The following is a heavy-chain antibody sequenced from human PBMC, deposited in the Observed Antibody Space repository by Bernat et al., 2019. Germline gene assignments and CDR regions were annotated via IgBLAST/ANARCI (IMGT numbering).Heavy chain of an antibody. J-gene: IGHJ4*02. Sequence: QVQVVESGGGVVQPGRSLRLSCAASGFTFSSYAMHWVRQAPGKGLEWVAVISYDGSNKYCADSVKGRFTISRDNSKNTLFLQMNRLRVEDTAVYYCAKSEVHFGYWGQGTLVTVSS. V-gene: IGHV3-30-3*02. CDR3: AKSEVHFGY. CDR1: GFTFSSYA. CDR2: ISYDGSNK.